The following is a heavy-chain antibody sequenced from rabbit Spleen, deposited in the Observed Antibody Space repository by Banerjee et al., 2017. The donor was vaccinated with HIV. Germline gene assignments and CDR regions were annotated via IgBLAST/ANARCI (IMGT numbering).Heavy chain of an antibody. CDR3: ARGSATMTMVITGFYLSL. D-gene: IGHD2-1*01. Sequence: QEQLEESGGDLVKPGASLTLTCTASGLDFSGRDWMCWGRQAPGKGLEWIGDIVTGSGNTYYASWAKGRFTISKTSSTTVTLQMTSLTAADTATYFCARGSATMTMVITGFYLSLWGQGTLVTVS. J-gene: IGHJ4*01. CDR1: GLDFSGRDW. CDR2: IVTGSGNT. V-gene: IGHV1S45*01.